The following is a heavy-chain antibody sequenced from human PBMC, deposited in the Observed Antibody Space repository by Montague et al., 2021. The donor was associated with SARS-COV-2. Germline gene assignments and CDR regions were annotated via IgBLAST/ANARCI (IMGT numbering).Heavy chain of an antibody. Sequence: SETLSLTCIVSGSSVRSYYWSWIRQPPGKGLEWIGYIYDSGSTNYNPSLKSRVTISVDTSKSQFSLKLSSVTAADTAVYYCARENTVTTFGGPYYIDSWGQGTLV. CDR2: IYDSGST. D-gene: IGHD4-17*01. J-gene: IGHJ4*02. V-gene: IGHV4-59*02. CDR1: GSSVRSYY. CDR3: ARENTVTTFGGPYYIDS.